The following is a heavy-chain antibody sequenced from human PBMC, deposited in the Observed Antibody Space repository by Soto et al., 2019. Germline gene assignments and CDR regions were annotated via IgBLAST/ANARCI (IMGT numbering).Heavy chain of an antibody. CDR1: GGSISSYY. CDR3: ARVFHCSSTSCYPAGFDY. J-gene: IGHJ4*02. D-gene: IGHD2-2*01. V-gene: IGHV4-59*01. CDR2: IYYSGST. Sequence: SETLSLTCTVSGGSISSYYWSWIRQPPGKGLEWIGYIYYSGSTNYNPSLKSRVTISVDTSKNQFSLKLSSVTAADTAVYYCARVFHCSSTSCYPAGFDYWGQGTLVTVSS.